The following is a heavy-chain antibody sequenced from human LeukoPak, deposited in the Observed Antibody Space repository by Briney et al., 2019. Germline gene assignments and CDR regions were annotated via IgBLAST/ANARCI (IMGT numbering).Heavy chain of an antibody. D-gene: IGHD1-26*01. CDR3: ARAENSGSYTLDY. V-gene: IGHV1-2*02. J-gene: IGHJ4*02. Sequence: GASVKVSCKASGYTFTGYYMRWVRQAPGQGLEWMGWINPNSGGTNYAQKFQGRVTMTRDTSISTACMELSSLRSEDTAVYYCARAENSGSYTLDYWGQGTLVTVSS. CDR1: GYTFTGYY. CDR2: INPNSGGT.